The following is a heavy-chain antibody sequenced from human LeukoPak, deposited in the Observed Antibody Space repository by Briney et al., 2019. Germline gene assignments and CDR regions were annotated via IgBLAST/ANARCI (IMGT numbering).Heavy chain of an antibody. CDR2: IIPIFGTA. CDR3: AATPRVTIFGVVIWWFDP. D-gene: IGHD3-3*01. V-gene: IGHV1-69*13. Sequence: SVKVSCKASGGTFSSYAISWVRQAPGQGLEWMGGIIPIFGTANYAQKFQGRVTITAEESTGTAYMELSSLRSEDTAVYYCAATPRVTIFGVVIWWFDPWGQGTLVTVSS. J-gene: IGHJ5*02. CDR1: GGTFSSYA.